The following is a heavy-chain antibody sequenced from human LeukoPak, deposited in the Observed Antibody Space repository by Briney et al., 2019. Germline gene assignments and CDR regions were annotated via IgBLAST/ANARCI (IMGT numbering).Heavy chain of an antibody. CDR3: AKDLLRYFDWNGY. CDR1: GFTFSSYA. CDR2: ISYDGSNK. D-gene: IGHD3-9*01. V-gene: IGHV3-30-3*01. J-gene: IGHJ4*02. Sequence: GGSLRLPCADSGFTFSSYAMHWVRQAPGKGLEWVAVISYDGSNKYYADSVKGRFTISRDNSKNTLYLQMNSLRAEDTAVYYCAKDLLRYFDWNGYWGQGTLVTVSS.